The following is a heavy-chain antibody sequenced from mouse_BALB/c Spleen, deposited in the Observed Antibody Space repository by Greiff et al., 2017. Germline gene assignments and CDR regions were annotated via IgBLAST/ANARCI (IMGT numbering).Heavy chain of an antibody. CDR1: GFTFSSYA. Sequence: EVQRVESGGGLVKPGGSLKLSCAASGFTFSSYAMSWVRQTPEKRLEWVASISSGGSTYYPDSVKGRFTISRDNARNILYLQMSSLRSEDTAMYYCARGLGNYVAYWGQGTLVTVSA. CDR3: ARGLGNYVAY. D-gene: IGHD2-1*01. V-gene: IGHV5-6-5*01. J-gene: IGHJ3*01. CDR2: ISSGGST.